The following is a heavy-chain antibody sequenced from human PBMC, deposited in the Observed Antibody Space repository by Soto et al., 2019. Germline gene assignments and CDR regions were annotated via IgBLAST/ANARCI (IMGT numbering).Heavy chain of an antibody. J-gene: IGHJ4*02. CDR3: AKWPPSPKMGVTSH. CDR2: ITVAGGGI. V-gene: IGHV3-23*01. CDR1: GFAFSSSA. D-gene: IGHD1-26*01. Sequence: EVQLLESGGGLAQPGGSLRLSCAASGFAFSSSAMAWIRQTPGKGLQWVSAITVAGGGIYYADSVKCRFTISRDNSKKTLYLQMNSLSDEDTAQYFCAKWPPSPKMGVTSHWGQGTLVTVSS.